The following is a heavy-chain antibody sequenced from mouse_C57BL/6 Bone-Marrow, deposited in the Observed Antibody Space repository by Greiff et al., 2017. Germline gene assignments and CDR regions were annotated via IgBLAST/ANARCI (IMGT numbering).Heavy chain of an antibody. J-gene: IGHJ2*01. CDR3: ARHYYGSSFDY. V-gene: IGHV1-54*01. Sequence: QVQLQQSGAELVRPGTSVKVSCKASGYAFTNYLIEWVKQRPGQGLEWIGVINPGSGGTNYNEKFKGKATLTADKSSSTAYMQLSSLTSEDSAVYFCARHYYGSSFDYWGQGTTLTVSS. D-gene: IGHD1-1*01. CDR1: GYAFTNYL. CDR2: INPGSGGT.